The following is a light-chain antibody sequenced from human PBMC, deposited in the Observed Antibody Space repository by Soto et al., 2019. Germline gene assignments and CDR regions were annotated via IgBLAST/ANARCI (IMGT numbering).Light chain of an antibody. CDR3: QQYDRFPYT. Sequence: DIQMTQSPSTLSASVGDTVTITCRASQSISNWLAWYQQKPGQAPKLLIHKASTLESGVPSRFSGSGSGTEFTLTISGLQPGDFATFSCQQYDRFPYTFGQGTKLEIK. J-gene: IGKJ2*01. CDR1: QSISNW. V-gene: IGKV1-5*03. CDR2: KAS.